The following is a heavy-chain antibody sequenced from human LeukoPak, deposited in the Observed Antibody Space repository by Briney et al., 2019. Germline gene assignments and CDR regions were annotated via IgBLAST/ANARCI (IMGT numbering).Heavy chain of an antibody. D-gene: IGHD3-3*01. V-gene: IGHV3-48*01. Sequence: GGSLRLSCAASGFTFSTYSMNWVRQAPGKELGWVSYISSDSSTIYYADSVKGRFTISRDNAKNSLYLQMNSLRAEDTAVYYCARARGITIFGVDTNWFDPWGQGTLVTVSS. CDR2: ISSDSSTI. CDR1: GFTFSTYS. J-gene: IGHJ5*02. CDR3: ARARGITIFGVDTNWFDP.